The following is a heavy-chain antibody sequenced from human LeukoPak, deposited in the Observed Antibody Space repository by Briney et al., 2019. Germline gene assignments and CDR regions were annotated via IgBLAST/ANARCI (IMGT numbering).Heavy chain of an antibody. Sequence: PSETLFLTCTVSGGSISSYYWSWIRQPPGKGLEWIGYIYYSGSTNYNPSLKSRVTISVDTSKNQFSLKLSSVTAADTAVYYCARLSRGYSFSTFDYWGQGTLVTVSS. V-gene: IGHV4-59*08. D-gene: IGHD5-18*01. J-gene: IGHJ4*02. CDR1: GGSISSYY. CDR2: IYYSGST. CDR3: ARLSRGYSFSTFDY.